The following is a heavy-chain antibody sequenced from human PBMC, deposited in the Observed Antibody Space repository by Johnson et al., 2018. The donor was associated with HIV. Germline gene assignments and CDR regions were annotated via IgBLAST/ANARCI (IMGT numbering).Heavy chain of an antibody. V-gene: IGHV3-9*01. Sequence: VQLVESGGGLVQPGRSLRLSCAASGFTFDDYAMNWVRKAPGKGLEWVSGISWNSGSIAYADSVKGRFTISRDNSKNTLYLQMNSLRAEDTGVYYCVRRFYDSSAFDIWGQGTMVTVSS. CDR2: ISWNSGSI. CDR3: VRRFYDSSAFDI. CDR1: GFTFDDYA. D-gene: IGHD3-22*01. J-gene: IGHJ3*02.